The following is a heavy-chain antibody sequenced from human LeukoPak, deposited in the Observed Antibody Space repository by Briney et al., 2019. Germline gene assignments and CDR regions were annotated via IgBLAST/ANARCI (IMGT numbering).Heavy chain of an antibody. Sequence: ASVKVSCKASGYTFTGYCMHWVRQAPGQGLEWMGWINPNSGGTNYAQKFQGRVTMTRDTSISTAYMELSRLRSDDTAVYYCAGAPSSWLGYFDYWGQGTLVTVSS. D-gene: IGHD6-19*01. CDR3: AGAPSSWLGYFDY. CDR2: INPNSGGT. V-gene: IGHV1-2*02. J-gene: IGHJ4*02. CDR1: GYTFTGYC.